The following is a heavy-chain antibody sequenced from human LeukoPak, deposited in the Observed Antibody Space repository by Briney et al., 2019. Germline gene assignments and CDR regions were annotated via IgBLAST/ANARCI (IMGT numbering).Heavy chain of an antibody. CDR3: VKDFGRVRGTPDY. CDR1: GFAFSIYT. Sequence: SLRLSCSASGFAFSIYTMYWVRQAPGKGPEYVSTISGSGNGGSIYYADSVKGRFTISRDDSKSTLYLQMNGLRSEDTAVYYCVKDFGRVRGTPDYWGQGTLVTVSS. D-gene: IGHD3-10*01. CDR2: ISGSGNGGSI. V-gene: IGHV3-64D*06. J-gene: IGHJ4*02.